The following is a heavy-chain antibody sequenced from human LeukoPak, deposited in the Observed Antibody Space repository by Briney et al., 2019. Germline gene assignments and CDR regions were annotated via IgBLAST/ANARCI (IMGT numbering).Heavy chain of an antibody. CDR1: GFTFSSYW. CDR2: IKQDGSEK. Sequence: PGGSLRLSCAASGFTFSSYWMSWVRQAPGKGLEWVANIKQDGSEKYYVDSVKGRFTISRDNAKNSLYLQMNSLRAEGTAVYYCARWGPYSSGWVDYWGQGTLVTVSS. D-gene: IGHD6-19*01. J-gene: IGHJ4*02. CDR3: ARWGPYSSGWVDY. V-gene: IGHV3-7*01.